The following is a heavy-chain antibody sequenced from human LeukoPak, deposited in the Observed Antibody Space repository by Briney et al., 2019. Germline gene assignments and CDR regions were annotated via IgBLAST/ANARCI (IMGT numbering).Heavy chain of an antibody. Sequence: GGSLRLSCAASGFTFRSYGMHWVRQAPGKGLEWVALISYDGNNKYYADSVKGQFTISRDNSKNTLYLQMNSLRAEDTAVYYCARDYYGSGRKIDYWGQGTLVTVSS. CDR2: ISYDGNNK. D-gene: IGHD3-10*01. V-gene: IGHV3-30*03. CDR1: GFTFRSYG. J-gene: IGHJ4*02. CDR3: ARDYYGSGRKIDY.